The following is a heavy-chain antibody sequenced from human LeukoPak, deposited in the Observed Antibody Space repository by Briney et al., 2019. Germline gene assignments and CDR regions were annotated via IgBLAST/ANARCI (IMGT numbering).Heavy chain of an antibody. CDR2: IYYSGST. J-gene: IGHJ4*02. CDR1: GGSISSSSYY. V-gene: IGHV4-39*01. Sequence: SETLSLTCTVSGGSISSSSYYWGWIRHPPGKGLEWIGSIYYSGSTYYNPSLKSRVTISVDTSKNQFSLKLSSVTAADTAVYYCARRPSRYGSGSYYRYWGQGTLVTVSS. CDR3: ARRPSRYGSGSYYRY. D-gene: IGHD3-10*01.